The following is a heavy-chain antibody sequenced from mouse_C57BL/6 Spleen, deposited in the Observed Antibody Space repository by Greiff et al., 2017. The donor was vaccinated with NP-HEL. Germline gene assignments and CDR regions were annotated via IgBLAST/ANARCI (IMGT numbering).Heavy chain of an antibody. CDR1: GYSFTGYY. Sequence: EVQLQQSGPELVKPWASVKISCKASGYSFTGYYMNWVKQSPEKSLEWIGEINPSTGGTTYNQKFKAKATLTVDKSSSTAYMQLKSLTSEDSAVYYCARRAQATSFDYWGQGTTLTVSS. D-gene: IGHD3-2*02. V-gene: IGHV1-42*01. CDR3: ARRAQATSFDY. CDR2: INPSTGGT. J-gene: IGHJ2*01.